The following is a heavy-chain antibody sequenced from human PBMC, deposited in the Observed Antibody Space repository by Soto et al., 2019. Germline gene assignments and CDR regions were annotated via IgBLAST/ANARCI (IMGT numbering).Heavy chain of an antibody. CDR3: ARDGGYCSSTSCPHNWFDP. Sequence: QPGGSLRLSCAASGFTFSSYAMGWVRQAPGKGLGWVSVIDYSGGTTYYADSVKGRFTISRDNSRSTLYLQMNSLRPEDTAVYYCARDGGYCSSTSCPHNWFDPWGQGTLVTVSS. CDR2: IDYSGGTT. D-gene: IGHD2-2*01. CDR1: GFTFSSYA. V-gene: IGHV3-23*01. J-gene: IGHJ5*02.